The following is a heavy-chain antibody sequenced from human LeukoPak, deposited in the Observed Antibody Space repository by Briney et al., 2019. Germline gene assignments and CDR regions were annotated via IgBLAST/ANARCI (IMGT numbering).Heavy chain of an antibody. CDR3: ARETVVVNWFDP. CDR2: IYYSGST. Sequence: PAETLSLTCTVSGGSISSYYWSWIRLLPGKGLEWIGYIYYSGSTNYNPSLKSRVTISVDTSKNQFSLKLSSVTAADTAVYYCARETVVVNWFDPWGQGTLVTVSS. CDR1: GGSISSYY. J-gene: IGHJ5*02. V-gene: IGHV4-59*01. D-gene: IGHD2-2*01.